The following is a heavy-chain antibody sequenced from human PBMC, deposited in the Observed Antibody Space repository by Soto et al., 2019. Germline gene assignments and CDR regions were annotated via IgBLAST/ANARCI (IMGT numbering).Heavy chain of an antibody. V-gene: IGHV3-30*18. CDR1: GFTFSSYG. CDR3: AKDFDYYGSGSYYNGIDY. J-gene: IGHJ4*02. D-gene: IGHD3-10*01. CDR2: ISDDGSNK. Sequence: GGSLRLSCAASGFTFSSYGMHWVRQAPGKGLEWVAVISDDGSNKYYADSVKGRFTISRDNSKNTLYLQMNSLRAEDTAVYYCAKDFDYYGSGSYYNGIDYWGQGTLVTVSS.